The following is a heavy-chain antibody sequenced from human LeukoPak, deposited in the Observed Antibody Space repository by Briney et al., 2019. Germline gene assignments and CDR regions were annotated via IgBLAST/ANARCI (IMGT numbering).Heavy chain of an antibody. CDR3: ARARVTTVTRDAFDI. CDR2: IKQDGSEK. D-gene: IGHD4-17*01. J-gene: IGHJ3*02. CDR1: GFTFRNYW. V-gene: IGHV3-7*01. Sequence: GGSLRLSCAASGFTFRNYWMSWVRQAPGKGLEWVANIKQDGSEKYYVDSVRGRFTISRDNSKNSLYLQMNSLRAEDTAVYYCARARVTTVTRDAFDIWGQGTMVTVSS.